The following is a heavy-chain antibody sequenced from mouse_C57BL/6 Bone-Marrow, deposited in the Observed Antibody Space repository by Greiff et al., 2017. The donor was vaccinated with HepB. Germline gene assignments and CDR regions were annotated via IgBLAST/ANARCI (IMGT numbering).Heavy chain of an antibody. J-gene: IGHJ4*01. D-gene: IGHD2-3*01. CDR2: IYPGDGDT. Sequence: VMLVESGPELVKPGASVKISCKASGYAFSSSWMNWVKQRPGKGLEWIGRIYPGDGDTNYNGKFKGKATLTADKSSSTAYMQLSSLTSEDSAVYFCAREIYGGYHGAMDDWGQGTSVTVSS. V-gene: IGHV1-82*01. CDR3: AREIYGGYHGAMDD. CDR1: GYAFSSSW.